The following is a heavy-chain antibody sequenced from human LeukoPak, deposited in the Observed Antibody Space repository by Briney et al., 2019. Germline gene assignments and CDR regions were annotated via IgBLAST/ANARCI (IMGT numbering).Heavy chain of an antibody. V-gene: IGHV1-69*05. CDR2: ISPIFGTA. J-gene: IGHJ4*02. D-gene: IGHD2-2*01. CDR1: GGTFSSYA. Sequence: ASVKVSCKASGGTFSSYAISWVRQAPGQGLEWMGVISPIFGTANYAQELLGRVTITTDESTSTEYMELSSLRSEDTAVYYCASAYCSSTSCPLDYWGQGTLVTVSS. CDR3: ASAYCSSTSCPLDY.